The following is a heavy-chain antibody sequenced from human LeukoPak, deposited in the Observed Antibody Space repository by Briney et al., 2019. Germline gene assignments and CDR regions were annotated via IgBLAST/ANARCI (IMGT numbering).Heavy chain of an antibody. Sequence: GGSLRLSCAASGFTVSSNYMSWVRQAPGKGLEWVSIIYSGGSTFYADSVKGRFTISRDNSKNTLYLQMNSLRAEDTAVYYCAKDGGRSWYYNYYYYYMDVWGKGTTVTISS. CDR2: IYSGGST. CDR3: AKDGGRSWYYNYYYYYMDV. CDR1: GFTVSSNY. J-gene: IGHJ6*03. V-gene: IGHV3-53*05. D-gene: IGHD6-13*01.